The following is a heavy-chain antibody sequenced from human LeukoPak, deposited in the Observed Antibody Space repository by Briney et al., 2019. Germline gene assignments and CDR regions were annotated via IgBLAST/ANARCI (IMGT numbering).Heavy chain of an antibody. D-gene: IGHD1-26*01. CDR1: GISFSAHG. CDR3: VRDGVGATTYFGYFDH. Sequence: GRSLRLSCAASGISFSAHGMHWVRQAPGKGLEWVAIIRFDGSNIHYADSVKGRFTISRDNSRNTLYLQMNSLRAEDTAVYYCVRDGVGATTYFGYFDHWGQGNLVTVSS. J-gene: IGHJ4*02. V-gene: IGHV3-33*01. CDR2: IRFDGSNI.